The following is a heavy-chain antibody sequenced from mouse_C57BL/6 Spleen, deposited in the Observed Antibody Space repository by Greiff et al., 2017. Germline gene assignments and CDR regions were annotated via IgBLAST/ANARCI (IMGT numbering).Heavy chain of an antibody. V-gene: IGHV1-78*01. CDR1: GYTFTDPT. D-gene: IGHD3-1*01. Sequence: QVQLQQSDAELVKPGASVKMSCKASGYTFTDPTIHWMKQRPEQGLEWIGYIYPRNGSTKYNEKFKGKATLTADKSSSTDYLQLNSLTSEDSAVYFCARCRGSYFDEWGQGTTLTVSA. CDR3: ARCRGSYFDE. J-gene: IGHJ2*01. CDR2: IYPRNGST.